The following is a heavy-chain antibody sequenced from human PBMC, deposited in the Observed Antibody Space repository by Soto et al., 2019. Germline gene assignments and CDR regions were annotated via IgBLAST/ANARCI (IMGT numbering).Heavy chain of an antibody. D-gene: IGHD1-26*01. CDR3: ARVRPTRELFDY. Sequence: PSETLSLTCTVSGGSLSNFYWGWIRQPPGKGREWIGYIYYTGSTNYNPSLKSRVAISVDSSKDQFSLKLTSVSAADTALYFCARVRPTRELFDYWGQGTLGTVSS. CDR1: GGSLSNFY. J-gene: IGHJ4*02. CDR2: IYYTGST. V-gene: IGHV4-59*01.